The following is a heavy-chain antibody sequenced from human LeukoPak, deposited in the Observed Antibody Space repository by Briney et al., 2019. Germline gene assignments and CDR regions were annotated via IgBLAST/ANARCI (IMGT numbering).Heavy chain of an antibody. CDR1: EFSVSSNY. D-gene: IGHD3-10*01. Sequence: GGSLRLSCAASEFSVSSNYMTWVRQAPGKGLECVSIIYSGGTTYYADSVRGSFTISSDNSKNTLYLQMDRLRVEDTAVYYCARRSDSLMLRGGDCWGQGTLVSVSS. V-gene: IGHV3-66*01. CDR2: IYSGGTT. J-gene: IGHJ4*02. CDR3: ARRSDSLMLRGGDC.